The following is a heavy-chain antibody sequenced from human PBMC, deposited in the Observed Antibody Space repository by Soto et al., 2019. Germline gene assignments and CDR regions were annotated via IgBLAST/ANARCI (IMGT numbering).Heavy chain of an antibody. V-gene: IGHV3-23*01. D-gene: IGHD2-15*01. CDR1: GFTFSSYA. Sequence: PGGSLRLSCAASGFTFSSYAMSWVRQAPGKGLEWVSAISGSGGSTYSADSVKGRFTISRDNSKNTLYLQMNSLRAEDTAVYYCAKDIVVVVAAGDAFDIWGQGTMVTVSS. J-gene: IGHJ3*02. CDR3: AKDIVVVVAAGDAFDI. CDR2: ISGSGGST.